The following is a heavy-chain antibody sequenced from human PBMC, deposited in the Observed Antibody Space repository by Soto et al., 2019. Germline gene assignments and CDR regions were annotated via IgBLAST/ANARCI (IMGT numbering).Heavy chain of an antibody. Sequence: QVQLQESGPGLVKPSKTLSLICTVSGGSISSDNSYWSWIRQHPGKGLEWIGYIFYSGSTYYNPSLRSRVTISVDTSKNHFSLKVKSVTAADSAVYYCARDHRVVAAAEVHYYGMDVWGQGTTVTVSS. V-gene: IGHV4-31*03. D-gene: IGHD6-13*01. CDR1: GGSISSDNSY. CDR3: ARDHRVVAAAEVHYYGMDV. CDR2: IFYSGST. J-gene: IGHJ6*02.